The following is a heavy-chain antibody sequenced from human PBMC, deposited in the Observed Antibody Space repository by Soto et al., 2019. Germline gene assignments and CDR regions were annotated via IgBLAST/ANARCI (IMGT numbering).Heavy chain of an antibody. V-gene: IGHV1-2*02. J-gene: IGHJ4*02. CDR3: AREEEVYYYDSSGYYQEDY. CDR1: GYTFTGYY. CDR2: INPNSGGT. Sequence: GASVKVSCMASGYTFTGYYMHRVRQAPGQGLEWMGWINPNSGGTNYAQKFQGRVTMTRDTSISTAYMELSRLRSDDTAVYYCAREEEVYYYDSSGYYQEDYWGQGTLVTVSS. D-gene: IGHD3-22*01.